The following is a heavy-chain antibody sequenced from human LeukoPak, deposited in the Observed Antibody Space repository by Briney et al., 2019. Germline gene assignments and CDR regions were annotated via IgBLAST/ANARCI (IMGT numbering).Heavy chain of an antibody. D-gene: IGHD3-22*01. Sequence: GGSLRLSCAASGFTVSSNYMSWVRQAPGKGLEWVSVIYSSGRTYYADSVKGRFTISRDNSKNTLYLRMNSLRAEDTAVYYCARESNSGYYLSYWGQGTLVTVSS. J-gene: IGHJ4*02. CDR2: IYSSGRT. CDR3: ARESNSGYYLSY. V-gene: IGHV3-66*01. CDR1: GFTVSSNY.